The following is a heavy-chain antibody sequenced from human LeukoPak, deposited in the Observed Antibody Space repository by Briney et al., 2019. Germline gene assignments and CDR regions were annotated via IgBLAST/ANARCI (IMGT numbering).Heavy chain of an antibody. V-gene: IGHV4-39*01. J-gene: IGHJ6*03. CDR2: IYYSGST. CDR1: GGSISSSSYY. Sequence: SETLSLTCTVSGGSISSSSYYWGWIRQPPGKGLEWIGSIYYSGSTYYNPSLKSRVTISVDTSKNQFSLKLSSVTAADTAVYYCARVPTSDYYYYMDVWGKGTTVTVSS. CDR3: ARVPTSDYYYYMDV. D-gene: IGHD1-26*01.